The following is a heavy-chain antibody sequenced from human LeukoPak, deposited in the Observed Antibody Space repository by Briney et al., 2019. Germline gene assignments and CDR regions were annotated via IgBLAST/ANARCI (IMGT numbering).Heavy chain of an antibody. Sequence: RGESLKISCKGSGYSFTSYWIGWVRQMPGKGLEWMGIIYPGDSDTRFSPAFQAHVTMSGDKSISTADLQWSSLRASDTAMYYCARQEVSSNNFVDYWGQGTLVTVSS. CDR3: ARQEVSSNNFVDY. V-gene: IGHV5-51*01. CDR1: GYSFTSYW. CDR2: IYPGDSDT. J-gene: IGHJ4*02. D-gene: IGHD1-20*01.